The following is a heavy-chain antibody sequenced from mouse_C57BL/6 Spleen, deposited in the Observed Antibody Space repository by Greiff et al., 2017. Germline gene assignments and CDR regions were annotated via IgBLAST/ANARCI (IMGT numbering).Heavy chain of an antibody. V-gene: IGHV6-6*01. Sequence: EVKLMESGGGLVQPGGSMKLSCAASGFTFSDAWMDWVRQSPEKGLEWVAEIRNKANNHATYYAESVKGRFTITRDDSKSSVYLQMNSLRAEDTGIYYCTRGVLRGFDYWGQGTTLTVSS. D-gene: IGHD1-1*01. CDR1: GFTFSDAW. CDR3: TRGVLRGFDY. CDR2: IRNKANNHAT. J-gene: IGHJ2*01.